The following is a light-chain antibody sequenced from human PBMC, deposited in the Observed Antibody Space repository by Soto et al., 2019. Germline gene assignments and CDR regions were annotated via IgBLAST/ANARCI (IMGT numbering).Light chain of an antibody. V-gene: IGKV3-20*01. CDR1: QSVSSSY. Sequence: EIVLTQSPGTLSLSPGERATLSCRASQSVSSSYLAWYQQKPGQAPRLLIYCASCRATGIPDRCSGSGSGTDFPLTISRLEPEDFTVYYCQQYGSTLPLTFGGGTQVEIK. CDR3: QQYGSTLPLT. CDR2: CAS. J-gene: IGKJ4*01.